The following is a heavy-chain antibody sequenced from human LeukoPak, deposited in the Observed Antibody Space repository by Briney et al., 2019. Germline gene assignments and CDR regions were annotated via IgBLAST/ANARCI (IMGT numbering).Heavy chain of an antibody. CDR2: IRSKANSYAT. Sequence: GGSLRLSCTASGFTFSRYWMSWVRQASGKGLEWVGRIRSKANSYATAYAASVRGRFTISRDDSKNTAYLQMNSLKTEDTAVYYCTRHHWVPSGVNWGQGTLVTVSS. CDR1: GFTFSRYW. CDR3: TRHHWVPSGVN. J-gene: IGHJ4*02. V-gene: IGHV3-73*01. D-gene: IGHD7-27*01.